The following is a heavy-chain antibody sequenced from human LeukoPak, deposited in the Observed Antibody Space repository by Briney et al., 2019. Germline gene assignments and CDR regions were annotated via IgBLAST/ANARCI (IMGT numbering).Heavy chain of an antibody. Sequence: SETLSLTCAVYGGSVSGYYWSWIRQSPGKGLEWIGEINHSGSTNYNPSLKSRVTISVDTSKNQFSLKLSSVTAADTAVYYCASGSSAAGIDYWGQGTLVTVSS. V-gene: IGHV4-34*01. D-gene: IGHD6-13*01. J-gene: IGHJ4*02. CDR2: INHSGST. CDR3: ASGSSAAGIDY. CDR1: GGSVSGYY.